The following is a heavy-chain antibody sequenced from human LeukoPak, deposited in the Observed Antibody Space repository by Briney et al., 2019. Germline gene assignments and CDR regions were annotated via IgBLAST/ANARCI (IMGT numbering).Heavy chain of an antibody. J-gene: IGHJ4*02. CDR2: IGGSGGSA. CDR3: AKGLINDWSALEY. Sequence: PGGSLRLSCAASGFTFSSYAMSWVRQAPGKGLEWVSGIGGSGGSAYYADSVEGRLTISRDNSKNMLNLQMNSLRAEDTAVYYCAKGLINDWSALEYWGQGTLVTVSS. D-gene: IGHD3-9*01. V-gene: IGHV3-23*01. CDR1: GFTFSSYA.